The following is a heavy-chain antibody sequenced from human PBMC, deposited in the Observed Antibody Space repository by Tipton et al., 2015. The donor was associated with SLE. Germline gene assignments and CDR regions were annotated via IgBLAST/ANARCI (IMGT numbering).Heavy chain of an antibody. Sequence: TLSLTCTVSGGSISSSSYYWGWIRQPPGKGLEWIGSIYYSGSTYYNPSLKSRVTISVDTSKNQFSLKLSSVTAADTAVYYCAKEGGNWNDYYYYYYGMDVWGQGTTVTVSS. D-gene: IGHD1-20*01. CDR3: AKEGGNWNDYYYYYYGMDV. V-gene: IGHV4-39*02. CDR1: GGSISSSSYY. J-gene: IGHJ6*02. CDR2: IYYSGST.